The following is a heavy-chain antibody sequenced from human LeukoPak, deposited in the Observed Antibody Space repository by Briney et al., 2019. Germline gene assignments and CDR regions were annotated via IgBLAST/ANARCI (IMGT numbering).Heavy chain of an antibody. CDR2: ISSSGSTI. V-gene: IGHV3-11*01. Sequence: KTGGSLRLSCAASGFTFSDYYMSWIRQAPGKGLEWVSYISSSGSTIYYADSVKGRFTISRDNAKNSLYLQMNSLRAEDTAVYYCARDQGYSSGWYRIELYAFDIWGQGTMATVSS. CDR1: GFTFSDYY. D-gene: IGHD6-19*01. CDR3: ARDQGYSSGWYRIELYAFDI. J-gene: IGHJ3*02.